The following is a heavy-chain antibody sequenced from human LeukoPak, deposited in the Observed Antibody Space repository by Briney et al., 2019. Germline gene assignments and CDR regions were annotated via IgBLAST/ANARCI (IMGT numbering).Heavy chain of an antibody. CDR1: GGTLSRHA. V-gene: IGHV1-69*04. J-gene: IGHJ4*02. Sequence: ASVKVSCKASGGTLSRHAISWVRQAPGQGLEWMGRIIPIIGLANYAQNFQGRVTISADKSATTAYLELSSLRSEDTAVYYCAGYNSGSYYNPHFEDWGQGTLVTVSS. CDR3: AGYNSGSYYNPHFED. D-gene: IGHD3-10*01. CDR2: IIPIIGLA.